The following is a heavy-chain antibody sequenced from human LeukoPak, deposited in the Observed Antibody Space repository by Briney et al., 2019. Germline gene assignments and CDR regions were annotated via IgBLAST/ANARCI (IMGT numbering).Heavy chain of an antibody. V-gene: IGHV3-48*02. CDR1: GFTFSDYS. CDR2: IDGSGDTI. CDR3: SRRFDC. J-gene: IGHJ4*02. Sequence: GGSLRLSCAASGFTFSDYSMNWVRQAPGKGQEWVSYIDGSGDTIYYADSVKGRFTISRDNAKNSLDLQMNSLRDEDTAVYYCSRRFDCWGQGTLVTVSS.